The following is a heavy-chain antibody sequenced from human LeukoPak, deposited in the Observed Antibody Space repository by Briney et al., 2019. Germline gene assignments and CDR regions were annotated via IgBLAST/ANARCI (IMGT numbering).Heavy chain of an antibody. D-gene: IGHD3-22*01. V-gene: IGHV3-53*01. CDR3: ARRHLGYSDDS. CDR2: LYSDGTT. CDR1: GFAVNNRY. Sequence: GGSLRLSCAVSGFAVNNRYISWVRQAPGGGLEWVSVLYSDGTTYYADSVKGRFTISRDNSKNILYLQMNSLRVEDSAVYYCARRHLGYSDDSWGQGTQVTVSS. J-gene: IGHJ4*02.